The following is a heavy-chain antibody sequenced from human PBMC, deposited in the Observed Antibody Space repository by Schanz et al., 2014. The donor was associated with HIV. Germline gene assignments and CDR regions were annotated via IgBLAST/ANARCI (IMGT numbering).Heavy chain of an antibody. CDR3: ARGYCSGGTCYSGDY. V-gene: IGHV1-2*02. D-gene: IGHD2-15*01. CDR2: INPNSGGT. Sequence: YLVQSGPEVRKPGTSVTVSCKASGFTFSAYYIHWVRQAPGQGLEWMGWINPNSGGTNPAQNFQGRVTMTRDTSISTAYMELSRLRSDDTAVYYCARGYCSGGTCYSGDYWGQGTLVTVSS. CDR1: GFTFSAYY. J-gene: IGHJ4*02.